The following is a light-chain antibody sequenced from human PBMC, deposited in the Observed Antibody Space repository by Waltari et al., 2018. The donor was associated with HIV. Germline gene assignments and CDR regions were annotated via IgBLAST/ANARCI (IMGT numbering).Light chain of an antibody. CDR2: EVI. J-gene: IGLJ3*02. CDR1: SSDVGGYDY. CDR3: SSYAGGNTWV. V-gene: IGLV2-8*01. Sequence: QSALAQPPSASGSPGQSVIISCTGTSSDVGGYDYVSRYQQYPGKAPKFLIYEVIRRPSGVADRFHGSKSGNTASLTVSGLQVEDEADYYCSSYAGGNTWVFGGGTKLTVL.